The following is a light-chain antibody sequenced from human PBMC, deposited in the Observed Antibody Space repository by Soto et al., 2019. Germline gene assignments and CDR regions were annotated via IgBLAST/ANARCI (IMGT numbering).Light chain of an antibody. CDR2: EVI. V-gene: IGLV2-8*01. CDR1: SSDVGGYNY. Sequence: QSVLTQPPSASGSPGQSVTISCTGTSSDVGGYNYVSWYQQHPGKAPKLMIYEVIKRPSGVPDRFSGSKSGNRASLTVSGLKAEDEADYYCSSYAGSNIMVFGGGTTLTV. CDR3: SSYAGSNIMV. J-gene: IGLJ2*01.